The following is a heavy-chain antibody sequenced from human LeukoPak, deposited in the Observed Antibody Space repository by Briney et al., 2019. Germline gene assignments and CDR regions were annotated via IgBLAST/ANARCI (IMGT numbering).Heavy chain of an antibody. J-gene: IGHJ4*02. D-gene: IGHD5-24*01. CDR3: AKGGEMATVDY. CDR1: GGSISSYY. Sequence: SETLSLTCTVPGGSISSYYWSWIRKPPGKGQEWIGYMYYGGSTNYNPSLRSRVTISVDTSKNQSSLNLRSVTAADTAVYYCAKGGEMATVDYWGQGTLVTVSS. CDR2: MYYGGST. V-gene: IGHV4-59*01.